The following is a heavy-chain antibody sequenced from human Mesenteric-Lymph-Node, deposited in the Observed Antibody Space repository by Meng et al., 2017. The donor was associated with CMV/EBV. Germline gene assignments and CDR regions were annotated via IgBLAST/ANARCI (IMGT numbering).Heavy chain of an antibody. CDR3: ARSLGYCSSTSCSWDGMDV. D-gene: IGHD2-2*01. V-gene: IGHV5-51*01. Sequence: GGSLRLSCKGSGYSFTSYWIGWVRQMPGKGLEWMGIIYPGDSDTRYSPSFQGQVTISADKSISTAYLQWSSLKAPDTAMYYCARSLGYCSSTSCSWDGMDVWGQGTTVTVSS. CDR2: IYPGDSDT. CDR1: GYSFTSYW. J-gene: IGHJ6*02.